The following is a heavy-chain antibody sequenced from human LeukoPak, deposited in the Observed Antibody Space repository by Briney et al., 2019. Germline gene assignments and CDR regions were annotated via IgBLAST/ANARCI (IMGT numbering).Heavy chain of an antibody. Sequence: PSETLSLTCTVSGGSINSGYYWSWLRQHPGRGLEWIGYIYYNGDTYYNPSLKSRITMSTDASKNQFSLRLSSVTAADTAVYFCARTYFDIFTGPRDIPHYFDHWGQGTLVSVFS. CDR1: GGSINSGYY. CDR3: ARTYFDIFTGPRDIPHYFDH. CDR2: IYYNGDT. J-gene: IGHJ4*02. D-gene: IGHD3-9*01. V-gene: IGHV4-31*03.